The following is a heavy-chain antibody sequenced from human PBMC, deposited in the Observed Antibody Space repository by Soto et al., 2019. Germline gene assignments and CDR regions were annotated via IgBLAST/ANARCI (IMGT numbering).Heavy chain of an antibody. J-gene: IGHJ4*02. CDR1: GFTFSNYA. V-gene: IGHV3-30*04. CDR2: ISYDGSNE. Sequence: QVQLVESGGGVVQPGRSLRLSCAASGFTFSNYAMHWVRQAPGKGLEWVAVISYDGSNEYYADSVKGRFTISRDKSKNTLYLQMNSLRAEDTAVYYCARDWGYDSGWYFDYFDYWGQGTLVTVSS. CDR3: ARDWGYDSGWYFDYFDY. D-gene: IGHD6-19*01.